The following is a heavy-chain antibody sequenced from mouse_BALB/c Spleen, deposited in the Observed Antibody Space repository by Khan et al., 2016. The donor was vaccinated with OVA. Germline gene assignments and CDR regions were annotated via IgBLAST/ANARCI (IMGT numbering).Heavy chain of an antibody. V-gene: IGHV9-3-1*01. CDR3: ARVGYSGTMDY. CDR1: GYTFTTYG. Sequence: QIQLVQSGPELKKPGVTVKISCKASGYTFTTYGMNWVKQAPGKGLKWMGWINTYTGEPTYDDDFKGRVAFSLETSASTAYLQFNNLKNEDTATYFCARVGYSGTMDYWGQGTSVTVSS. CDR2: INTYTGEP. J-gene: IGHJ4*01. D-gene: IGHD2-14*01.